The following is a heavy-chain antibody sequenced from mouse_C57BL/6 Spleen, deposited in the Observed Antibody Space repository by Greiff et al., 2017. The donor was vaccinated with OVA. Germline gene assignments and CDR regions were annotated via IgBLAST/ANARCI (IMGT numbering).Heavy chain of an antibody. CDR2: INPGRGGT. V-gene: IGHV1-54*01. D-gene: IGHD6-2*01. J-gene: IGHJ1*03. Sequence: VKLQESGAELVRPGTSVKVSCKASGYAFTNYLIEWVKQRPGQGLEWIGVINPGRGGTNYNEKFKGKATLTADKSSSTAYMQLSSLTSEDSAVYFCARVSSLYWYFDVWGTGTTVTVSS. CDR3: ARVSSLYWYFDV. CDR1: GYAFTNYL.